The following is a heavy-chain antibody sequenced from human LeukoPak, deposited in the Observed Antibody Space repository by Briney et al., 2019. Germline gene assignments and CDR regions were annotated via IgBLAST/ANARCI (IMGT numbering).Heavy chain of an antibody. Sequence: ASVKVSCKASGYTFTSYGISWVRQAPGQGLEWMGWISAYNGNTNYAQKLQGRVTMTTDTSTSTAYMELRSLRSDDMAVYYRAREGYNYDFWSGRTPTDYWGQGTLVTVSS. J-gene: IGHJ4*02. V-gene: IGHV1-18*03. D-gene: IGHD3-3*01. CDR2: ISAYNGNT. CDR3: AREGYNYDFWSGRTPTDY. CDR1: GYTFTSYG.